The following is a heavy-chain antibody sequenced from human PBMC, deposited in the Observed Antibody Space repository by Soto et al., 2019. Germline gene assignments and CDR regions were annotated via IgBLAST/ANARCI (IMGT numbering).Heavy chain of an antibody. J-gene: IGHJ6*03. V-gene: IGHV4-59*08. CDR1: GGSISSYY. CDR3: AGGSTQTDFRVNYYYYYMDG. CDR2: IYYSGST. Sequence: SETLSLTCTVSGGSISSYYWSWIRQPPGKGLEWIGYIYYSGSTNYNPSLKSRVTISVDTSKNQFSLKLSSVTAADTAVYYCAGGSTQTDFRVNYYYYYMDGWGKGTTVTVSS. D-gene: IGHD4-4*01.